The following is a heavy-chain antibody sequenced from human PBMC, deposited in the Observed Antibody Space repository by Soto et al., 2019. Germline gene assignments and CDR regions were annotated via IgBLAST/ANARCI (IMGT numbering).Heavy chain of an antibody. CDR3: ARTEELMAGRYFDY. D-gene: IGHD6-19*01. V-gene: IGHV1-3*01. J-gene: IGHJ4*02. CDR2: INAGNGNT. Sequence: GASVKVSCKASGYTFTSYAMHWVRQAPGQRLEWMGWINAGNGNTKYSQKFQGRVTMTRDTSTGTVYMELSSLRSEDTAVYYCARTEELMAGRYFDYWGQGTLVTVSS. CDR1: GYTFTSYA.